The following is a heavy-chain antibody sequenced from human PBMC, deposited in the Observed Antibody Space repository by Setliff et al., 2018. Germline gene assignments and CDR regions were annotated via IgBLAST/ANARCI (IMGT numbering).Heavy chain of an antibody. J-gene: IGHJ4*02. CDR3: ARIAYGSGSYYFDY. Sequence: SETLSLTCTVSGGSIRNYYWSWIRQPPGKGLEWIGYIYYSGNTNYNPSLKSRVTISVDRPKSQFSLNLSSVTAADTAVYYCARIAYGSGSYYFDYWGQGTLVTVSS. CDR2: IYYSGNT. D-gene: IGHD3-10*01. CDR1: GGSIRNYY. V-gene: IGHV4-59*08.